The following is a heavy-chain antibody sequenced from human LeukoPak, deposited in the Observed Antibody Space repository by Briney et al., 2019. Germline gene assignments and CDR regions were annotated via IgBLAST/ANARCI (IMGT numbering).Heavy chain of an antibody. Sequence: GGSLRLSCAGSGFIFSGSTVHWGRQASGKGLEWVGRIRSKGNNYATAYAASVKGRFTISRDNAKNSLYLQMNSLRAEDTAVYDCARETQDSYSSLDCWGQGTLVTVSS. CDR3: ARETQDSYSSLDC. CDR2: IRSKGNNYAT. V-gene: IGHV3-73*01. J-gene: IGHJ4*02. D-gene: IGHD5-18*01. CDR1: GFIFSGST.